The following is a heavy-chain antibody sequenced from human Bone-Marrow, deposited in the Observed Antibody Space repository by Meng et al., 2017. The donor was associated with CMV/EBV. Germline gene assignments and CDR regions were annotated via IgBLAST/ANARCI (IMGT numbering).Heavy chain of an antibody. D-gene: IGHD3-10*01. V-gene: IGHV3-23*03. Sequence: GESLKISCVASGFTFSSYAMTWVRQAPGKGLEWVSLIYSGGSDTFYADSVKGRFTISRDNSKNTLYLQMNSLRAEDTAVYYCAKDRGMVRGVSGGLYYFDYWGQGTLVTVSS. CDR2: IYSGGSDT. CDR1: GFTFSSYA. CDR3: AKDRGMVRGVSGGLYYFDY. J-gene: IGHJ4*02.